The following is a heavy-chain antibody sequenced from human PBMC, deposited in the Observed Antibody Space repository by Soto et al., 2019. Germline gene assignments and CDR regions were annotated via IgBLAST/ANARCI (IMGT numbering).Heavy chain of an antibody. CDR2: IYYSGST. V-gene: IGHV4-59*12. J-gene: IGHJ6*02. D-gene: IGHD3-10*01. Sequence: PSETLSLTCTVSGGSISYNYWSWIRQPPGKGLEWIGYIYYSGSTYYNPSLKSRVTISVDTSKNQFSLKLSSVTAADTAVYYCARVFGFGGMDVWGQGTTVTVSS. CDR1: GGSISYNY. CDR3: ARVFGFGGMDV.